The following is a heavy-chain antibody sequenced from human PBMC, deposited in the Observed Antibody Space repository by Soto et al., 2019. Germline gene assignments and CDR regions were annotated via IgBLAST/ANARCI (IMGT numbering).Heavy chain of an antibody. CDR1: GFTFSSYA. D-gene: IGHD3-9*01. CDR3: ARDRQYYDILTGYYAGRGLDY. V-gene: IGHV3-30-3*01. J-gene: IGHJ4*02. Sequence: GGSLRLSCAASGFTFSSYAMHWVRQAPGKGLEWVAVISYDGSNKYYADSVKGRFTISRDNSKNTLYLQMNSLRAEDTAVYYCARDRQYYDILTGYYAGRGLDYWGQGTLVTVSS. CDR2: ISYDGSNK.